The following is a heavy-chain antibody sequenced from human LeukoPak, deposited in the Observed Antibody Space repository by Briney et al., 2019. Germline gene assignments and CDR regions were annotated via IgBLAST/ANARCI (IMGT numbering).Heavy chain of an antibody. D-gene: IGHD5-12*01. J-gene: IGHJ4*02. CDR3: ARDTHSQYSGYVLFDY. V-gene: IGHV4-39*07. CDR1: GGSISSSSYY. Sequence: SETLSLTCTVSGGSISSSSYYWGWIRQPPGKGLEWIGSIYYSGSTYYNPSLKSRVTISVDTSKNQFSLKLSSVTAADTAVYYCARDTHSQYSGYVLFDYWGQGTLVTVSS. CDR2: IYYSGST.